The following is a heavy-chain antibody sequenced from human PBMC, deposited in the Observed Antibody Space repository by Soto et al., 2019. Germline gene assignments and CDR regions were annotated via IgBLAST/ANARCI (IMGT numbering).Heavy chain of an antibody. CDR2: IYYSGST. J-gene: IGHJ4*02. Sequence: SETLSLTCTVSGGSISSSSYYWGWIRQPPGKGLEWIGSIYYSGSTYYNPSLKSRVTISVDTSKNQFSLKLSSVTAADTAVYYCALRRGGWYGSSFDYWGQGTLVTVSS. CDR1: GGSISSSSYY. V-gene: IGHV4-39*01. CDR3: ALRRGGWYGSSFDY. D-gene: IGHD6-19*01.